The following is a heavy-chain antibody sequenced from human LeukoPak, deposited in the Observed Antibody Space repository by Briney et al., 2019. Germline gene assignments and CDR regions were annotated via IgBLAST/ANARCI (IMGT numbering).Heavy chain of an antibody. CDR3: AAVFGSGYYYYFDY. D-gene: IGHD3-22*01. CDR1: GFSFSSSS. V-gene: IGHV1-58*02. Sequence: GAPVKVSCKASGFSFSSSSMQWVRQARGQRLEWIGWLAVGSGNTNYAQKFQGRVTITRDMSTSTAYMELSSLRSEDTALYYCAAVFGSGYYYYFDYWGQGSLVTVSS. CDR2: LAVGSGNT. J-gene: IGHJ4*02.